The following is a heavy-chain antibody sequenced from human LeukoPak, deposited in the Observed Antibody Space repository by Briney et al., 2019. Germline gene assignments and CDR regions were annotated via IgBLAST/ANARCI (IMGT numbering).Heavy chain of an antibody. V-gene: IGHV4-38-2*02. J-gene: IGHJ4*02. D-gene: IGHD6-13*01. CDR2: IYHTGST. Sequence: SETLSLTCAVSGYSISSGYYWGWARQAPGKGLEWIGSIYHTGSTDYNPSLKSRLTISVDMPKNQFSLNLRSVTAADTAVYYCAGEITAVDLWGQGTLVTVSS. CDR1: GYSISSGYY. CDR3: AGEITAVDL.